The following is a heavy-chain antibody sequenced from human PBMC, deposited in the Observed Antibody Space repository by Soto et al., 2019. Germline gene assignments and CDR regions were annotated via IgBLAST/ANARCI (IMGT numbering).Heavy chain of an antibody. J-gene: IGHJ3*02. CDR1: GFSFSSYA. Sequence: EVQLLESGGGLVQPGGSLRLSCAASGFSFSSYAMSWVRQAPGKGLEWVSTISNTGGSTFYVDSVKGWFTVSRDNCRSTLFLQMDTLRAEDTAVYYCAKSIVHYYDSSGPDDAFDIWGQGTMVTVSS. D-gene: IGHD3-22*01. CDR3: AKSIVHYYDSSGPDDAFDI. V-gene: IGHV3-23*01. CDR2: ISNTGGST.